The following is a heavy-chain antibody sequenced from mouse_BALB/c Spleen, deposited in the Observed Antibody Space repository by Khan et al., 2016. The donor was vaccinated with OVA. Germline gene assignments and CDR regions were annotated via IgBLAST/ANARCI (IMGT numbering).Heavy chain of an antibody. CDR1: GYTFTDFT. CDR2: ISTYYGDA. J-gene: IGHJ3*01. V-gene: IGHV1S137*01. Sequence: QLVQSGAELVRPGVSVKISCKGSGYTFTDFTMHWVKQSHAKSLEWIGVISTYYGDATHNEKFKGKATLTVDKSSSTAYMELARLTSEDSAIYRWGRGGGGDRFAYWGQGTLVTVSA. CDR3: GRGGGGDRFAY.